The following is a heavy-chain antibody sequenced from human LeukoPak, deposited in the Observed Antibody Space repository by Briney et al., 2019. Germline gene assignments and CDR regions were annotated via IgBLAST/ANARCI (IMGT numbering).Heavy chain of an antibody. CDR1: GFTFDDYA. Sequence: PGGSLRLSCAASGFTFDDYAMHWVRQAPGKGLEWVSGISWNSGSIGYADSVKGRFTISRDNAKNSLYLQMNSLRAEDTALYYCAKEQVMVRGVITHWGQGTLVTVSS. CDR2: ISWNSGSI. CDR3: AKEQVMVRGVITH. J-gene: IGHJ4*02. V-gene: IGHV3-9*01. D-gene: IGHD3-10*01.